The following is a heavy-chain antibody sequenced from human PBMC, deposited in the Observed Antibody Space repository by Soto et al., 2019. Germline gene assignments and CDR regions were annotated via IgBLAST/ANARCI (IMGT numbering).Heavy chain of an antibody. CDR1: GGSFSGYY. D-gene: IGHD3-22*01. J-gene: IGHJ4*02. CDR2: INHSGST. V-gene: IGHV4-34*01. CDR3: ARGFFPRITMIVRKEKRYYFDY. Sequence: SSETLSLTCAVYGGSFSGYYWSWIRQPPGKGLEWIGEINHSGSTNYNPSLKSRVTISVDTSKNQFSLKLSSVTAADTVVYYCARGFFPRITMIVRKEKRYYFDYWGQGTLVTVSS.